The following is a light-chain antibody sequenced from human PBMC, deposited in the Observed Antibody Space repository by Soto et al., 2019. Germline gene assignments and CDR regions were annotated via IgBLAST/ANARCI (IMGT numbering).Light chain of an antibody. CDR3: SSYTSNRILV. CDR1: SSDIGGYNY. CDR2: EVS. V-gene: IGLV2-14*01. Sequence: QSALTQPASVSGSPGQSITISCTGTSSDIGGYNYVSWHQQHPAQAPKLMIYEVSNRPSGVSNRFSGSKSGNTASLNISGRQAEDEADYYCSSYTSNRILVFGGGTKLTVL. J-gene: IGLJ2*01.